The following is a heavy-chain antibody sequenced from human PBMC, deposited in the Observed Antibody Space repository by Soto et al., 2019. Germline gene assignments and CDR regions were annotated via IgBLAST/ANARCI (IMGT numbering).Heavy chain of an antibody. J-gene: IGHJ4*02. Sequence: EVQLLESGGGLVQPGGSLRLSCAASGFTFSSYAMSWVRQAPGKGLEWVSAISGSGGSTYYADFVKGRYTISRDMSKNTLYLQMNSLRAEDTAVYYCAYSITPFDYWGQGTLVTVSS. V-gene: IGHV3-23*01. CDR2: ISGSGGST. D-gene: IGHD6-13*01. CDR3: AYSITPFDY. CDR1: GFTFSSYA.